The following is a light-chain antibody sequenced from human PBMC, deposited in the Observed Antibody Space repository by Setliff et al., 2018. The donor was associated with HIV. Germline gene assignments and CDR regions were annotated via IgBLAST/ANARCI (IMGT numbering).Light chain of an antibody. CDR2: DVS. J-gene: IGLJ2*01. V-gene: IGLV2-11*01. CDR1: RTDVGNYDF. Sequence: QSVLIQPRSVSGSPGQSVTISCTGTRTDVGNYDFVSWFQQHPGKASKLIIYDVSKRPSGVPDRFSASKSAVTASLTISGLQDEDEAHYYCCSYAGRYTWIFGGGTKVTVL. CDR3: CSYAGRYTWI.